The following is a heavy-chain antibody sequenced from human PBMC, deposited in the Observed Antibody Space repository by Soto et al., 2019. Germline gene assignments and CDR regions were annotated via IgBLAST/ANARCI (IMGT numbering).Heavy chain of an antibody. D-gene: IGHD3-16*01. J-gene: IGHJ5*02. V-gene: IGHV4-59*01. Sequence: QVQLQESGPGLVKPSETLSLTCTVSGGSISSYYWSWIRQPPGKGLEGIGYIYYSATTNYNPSLKGPVTISVATSKNQFSLKLTSVTAADTAVYYCAGALWGPVGHRSWFDPGGEGTLVTVSS. CDR1: GGSISSYY. CDR2: IYYSATT. CDR3: AGALWGPVGHRSWFDP.